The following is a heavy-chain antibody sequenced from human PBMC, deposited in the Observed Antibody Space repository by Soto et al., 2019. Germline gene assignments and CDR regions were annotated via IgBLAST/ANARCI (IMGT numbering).Heavy chain of an antibody. CDR3: ARDRRGTIFGVVIDYYYYYMDV. D-gene: IGHD3-3*01. V-gene: IGHV1-69*04. CDR1: GGTFSSYT. Sequence: ASVKVSCKASGGTFSSYTISWVRQAPGQGLEWMGRIIPILGIANYAQKFQGRVTITADKSTSTAYMELSSLRSEDTAVYYCARDRRGTIFGVVIDYYYYYMDVWGKGTTVTVSS. J-gene: IGHJ6*03. CDR2: IIPILGIA.